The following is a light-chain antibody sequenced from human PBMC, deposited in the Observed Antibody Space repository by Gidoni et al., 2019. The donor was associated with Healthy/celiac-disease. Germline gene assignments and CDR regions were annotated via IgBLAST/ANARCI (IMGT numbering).Light chain of an antibody. J-gene: IGLJ3*02. Sequence: QTVVPQEPSFSVSPGWTVTLTCGLSSGSVSTSYYPSWYQQTPGQAPRTLIYSTNTRSSGVPDRFSGSILGNKAALTITGAQADDESDYYCVLYMGSGIWVFGGGTKLTVL. CDR1: SGSVSTSYY. CDR2: STN. V-gene: IGLV8-61*01. CDR3: VLYMGSGIWV.